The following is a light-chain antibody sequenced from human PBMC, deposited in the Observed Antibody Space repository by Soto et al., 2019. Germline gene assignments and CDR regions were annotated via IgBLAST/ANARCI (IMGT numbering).Light chain of an antibody. J-gene: IGKJ5*01. CDR3: QHYGSAPPIS. Sequence: IVLTQSPGTLSLSPGERATLSCSASQSVSSSYLAWYQQKPGQAPRLLIYGASSTATGIPDRFSASGSGTDFTLTISRLEPEAVAVYYCQHYGSAPPISVGQATRLEIK. CDR1: QSVSSSY. V-gene: IGKV3-20*01. CDR2: GAS.